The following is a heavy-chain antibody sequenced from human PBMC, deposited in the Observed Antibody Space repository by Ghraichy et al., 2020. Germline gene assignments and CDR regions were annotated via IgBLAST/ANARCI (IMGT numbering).Heavy chain of an antibody. Sequence: GESLNISCKGSGYSFLSYWIGWVRQMPGKGLEWMGIIYPGDSDTRYSPSFQGQVIISVDKSISTAYLQWSSLKASDTAMYYCARRIAVAGTYYFDYWAQGTLVTVSS. D-gene: IGHD6-19*01. CDR1: GYSFLSYW. V-gene: IGHV5-51*01. CDR3: ARRIAVAGTYYFDY. CDR2: IYPGDSDT. J-gene: IGHJ4*02.